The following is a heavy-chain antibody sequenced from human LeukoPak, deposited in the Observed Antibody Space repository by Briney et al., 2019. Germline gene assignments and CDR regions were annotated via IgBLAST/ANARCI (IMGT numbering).Heavy chain of an antibody. Sequence: GGSLRLSCAASGFTFSSYSMNWVRQAPGKGLEWISSISSSSSKIYYADSVKGRFTISRDDAKNSLYLQMSSLRAEDTAVYYCVTAATGRGGFDYWGQGTLVTVSS. CDR1: GFTFSSYS. V-gene: IGHV3-21*01. J-gene: IGHJ4*02. CDR3: VTAATGRGGFDY. CDR2: ISSSSSKI. D-gene: IGHD1-20*01.